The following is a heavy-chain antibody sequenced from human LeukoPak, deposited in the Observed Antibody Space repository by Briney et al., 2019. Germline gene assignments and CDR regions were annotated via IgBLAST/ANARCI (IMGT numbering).Heavy chain of an antibody. Sequence: PGGSLRLSCAASGFTLSSHSMNWVRQAPGKGLEWVPSISTSSSYIYYADSVKGRFTISRDNAKNSLYLQMNSLRAEDTAVYYCARDHGIVGAKYTFDIWGQGTMVTVSS. D-gene: IGHD1-26*01. CDR3: ARDHGIVGAKYTFDI. CDR1: GFTLSSHS. V-gene: IGHV3-21*01. CDR2: ISTSSSYI. J-gene: IGHJ3*02.